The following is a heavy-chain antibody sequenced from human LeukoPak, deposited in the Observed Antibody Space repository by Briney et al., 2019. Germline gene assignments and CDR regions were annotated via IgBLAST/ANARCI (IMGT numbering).Heavy chain of an antibody. D-gene: IGHD2-2*01. J-gene: IGHJ6*02. Sequence: GGALRLSCAGSGFIVSSSYMTWVRQAPGKGREWVSVMYSGGSRYYAVSVKGRFTISRDISKNTLYLQMNSLRAEDTAVYYCARDSSTSDYGMDVWGQGTTVTVSS. CDR2: MYSGGSR. CDR1: GFIVSSSY. V-gene: IGHV3-53*01. CDR3: ARDSSTSDYGMDV.